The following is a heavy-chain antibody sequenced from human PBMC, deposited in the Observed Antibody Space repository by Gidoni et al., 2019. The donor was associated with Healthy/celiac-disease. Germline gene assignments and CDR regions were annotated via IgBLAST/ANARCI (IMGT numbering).Heavy chain of an antibody. CDR3: AKEGIPLLLDV. V-gene: IGHV3-30*18. CDR1: GFTFSSYG. D-gene: IGHD3-10*01. Sequence: QVQLVESVGGVVQPGRSLRLSCAASGFTFSSYGMHWVRQAPGKGLEWVAVISYDGSNKYYADSVKGRFTISRDNSKNTLYLQMNSLRAEDTAVYYCAKEGIPLLLDVWGQGTTVTVSS. J-gene: IGHJ6*02. CDR2: ISYDGSNK.